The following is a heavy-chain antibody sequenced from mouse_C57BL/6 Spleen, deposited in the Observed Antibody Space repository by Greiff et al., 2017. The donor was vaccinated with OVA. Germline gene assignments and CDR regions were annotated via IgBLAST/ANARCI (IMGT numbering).Heavy chain of an antibody. V-gene: IGHV1-5*01. CDR3: TRDYGSSYSYFDV. J-gene: IGHJ1*03. CDR1: GYTFTSYW. CDR2: IYPGNSDT. Sequence: VQLQQSGTVLARPGASVKMSCKTSGYTFTSYWMHWVKQRPGQGLEWIGAIYPGNSDTSYNQKFKGKAKLTAVTSASTAYMELSSLTNEDSAVYYCTRDYGSSYSYFDVWGTGTTVTVSS. D-gene: IGHD1-1*01.